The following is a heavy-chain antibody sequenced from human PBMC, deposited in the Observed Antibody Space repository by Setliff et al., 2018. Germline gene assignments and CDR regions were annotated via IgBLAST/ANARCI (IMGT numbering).Heavy chain of an antibody. Sequence: SETLSLTCTLSGDSISRSTYYWGWIRQSPGKGLDWIGTVDRSGNTFYNPSLESRVTISVDTSKNQFSLKMTSVTAADTAVYYCARHGLHCTNGICPPPFDPWGQGTLVTVSS. CDR2: VDRSGNT. CDR3: ARHGLHCTNGICPPPFDP. D-gene: IGHD2-8*01. J-gene: IGHJ5*02. V-gene: IGHV4-39*01. CDR1: GDSISRSTYY.